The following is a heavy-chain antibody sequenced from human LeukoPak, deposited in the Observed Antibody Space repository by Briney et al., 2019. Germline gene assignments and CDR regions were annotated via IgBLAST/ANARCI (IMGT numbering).Heavy chain of an antibody. Sequence: GGSLRPSCAASGFTFSNHAMSWVRQAPGKGLEWVSAISGSGDNTYYADSVKGRFTISRDNSKNTLYLQMNSLRVEDTAVYYCAKCYDFSGSEWFDPWGQGTLVTVSS. V-gene: IGHV3-23*01. CDR2: ISGSGDNT. D-gene: IGHD3-3*01. CDR3: AKCYDFSGSEWFDP. J-gene: IGHJ5*02. CDR1: GFTFSNHA.